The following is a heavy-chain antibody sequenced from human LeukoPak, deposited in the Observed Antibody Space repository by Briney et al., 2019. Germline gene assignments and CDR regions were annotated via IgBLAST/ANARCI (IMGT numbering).Heavy chain of an antibody. CDR1: GFTFSDSA. V-gene: IGHV3-73*01. Sequence: PGGSLRLSCAASGFTFSDSAMHWVRQAPGKGLEWLGRIRTQANNDAKAYGASGKGRFIISRDDSRNTAYLQMNSLKTEDTAVYYCAGDYNSLTGLNYWGQGTLVTVSS. D-gene: IGHD3-9*01. J-gene: IGHJ4*02. CDR2: IRTQANNDAK. CDR3: AGDYNSLTGLNY.